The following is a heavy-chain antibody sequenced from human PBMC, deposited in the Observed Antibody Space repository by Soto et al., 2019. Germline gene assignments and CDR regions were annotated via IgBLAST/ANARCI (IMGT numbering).Heavy chain of an antibody. J-gene: IGHJ4*02. CDR1: GGSISSDYW. CDR3: AAKPSGGWPFDY. CDR2: ISQSGTT. Sequence: QVQLQESGPGLVKPSGTLSLTCAVSGGSISSDYWWSWVRQPPGKGLEWIGEISQSGTTNYNPSLRRRVSMSLDNSKRQFSVKVTSVTAADTAVYYCAAKPSGGWPFDYWGQGILVTVSS. V-gene: IGHV4-4*02. D-gene: IGHD2-15*01.